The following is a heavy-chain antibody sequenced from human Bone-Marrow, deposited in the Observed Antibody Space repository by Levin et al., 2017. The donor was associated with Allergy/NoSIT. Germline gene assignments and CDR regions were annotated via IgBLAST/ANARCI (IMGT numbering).Heavy chain of an antibody. V-gene: IGHV4-59*08. Sequence: SETLSLTCTVSGGSISSYYWSWIRQPPGKGLEWIGYIYHSGSTTYNPSLKSRVTLSVDTSQNQFSLKLNGVTAADTAVYYCARRRDYFDHWGQGTLVTVSS. J-gene: IGHJ4*02. CDR3: ARRRDYFDH. CDR1: GGSISSYY. CDR2: IYHSGST.